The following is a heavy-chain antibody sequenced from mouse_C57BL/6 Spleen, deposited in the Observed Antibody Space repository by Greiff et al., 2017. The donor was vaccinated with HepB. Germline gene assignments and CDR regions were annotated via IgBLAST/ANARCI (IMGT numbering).Heavy chain of an antibody. J-gene: IGHJ4*01. Sequence: EVQLQQSGAELVRPGASVKLSCTASGFNIKDDYMHWVKQRPEQGLEWIGWIDPENGDTEYASKFQGKATITADTSSNTASLQLSSLKSEDTAVYYCTTCSSYAMDYWGQGTSVTVSS. CDR1: GFNIKDDY. CDR3: TTCSSYAMDY. V-gene: IGHV14-4*01. CDR2: IDPENGDT. D-gene: IGHD1-1*01.